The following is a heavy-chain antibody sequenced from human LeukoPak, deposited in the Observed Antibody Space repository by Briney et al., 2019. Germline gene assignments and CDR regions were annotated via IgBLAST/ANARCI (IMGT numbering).Heavy chain of an antibody. CDR1: GGSISSSSYY. D-gene: IGHD6-13*01. CDR2: IYYSGST. Sequence: PSETLSLTCTVSGGSISSSSYYWSWIRQPPGKGLEWIGYIYYSGSTNYNPSLKSRVTISVDTSKNQFSLKLSSVTAADTAVYYCARQQPEFDPWGQGTLVTVSS. V-gene: IGHV4-61*01. J-gene: IGHJ5*02. CDR3: ARQQPEFDP.